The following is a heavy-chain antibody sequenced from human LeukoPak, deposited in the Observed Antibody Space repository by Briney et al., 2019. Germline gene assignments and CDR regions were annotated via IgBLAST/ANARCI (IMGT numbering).Heavy chain of an antibody. CDR2: ISSSGSTI. Sequence: GGSLRLSCAASGFTFSSYAMSWVRQAPGKGLEWVSYISSSGSTIYYADSVKGRSTISRDNAKNSLYLQMNSLRAEDTAVYYCARWRRWLVSGFDYWGQGTLVTVSS. J-gene: IGHJ4*02. CDR3: ARWRRWLVSGFDY. V-gene: IGHV3-48*03. CDR1: GFTFSSYA. D-gene: IGHD6-19*01.